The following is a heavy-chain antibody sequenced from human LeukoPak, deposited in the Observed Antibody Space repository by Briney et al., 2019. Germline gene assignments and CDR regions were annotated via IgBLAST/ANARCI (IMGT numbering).Heavy chain of an antibody. CDR2: IRGDTGDT. J-gene: IGHJ4*02. V-gene: IGHV1-2*02. D-gene: IGHD6-13*01. Sequence: ASVTVSCKTSGYTLSDYYMHWVRPAPGQGLEWMGWIRGDTGDTDSPQKFQGRVTMTRDTSTNTAYMELSRLRYDDKAMYFCARVRGNSCDYWGQGTLVTVSS. CDR3: ARVRGNSCDY. CDR1: GYTLSDYY.